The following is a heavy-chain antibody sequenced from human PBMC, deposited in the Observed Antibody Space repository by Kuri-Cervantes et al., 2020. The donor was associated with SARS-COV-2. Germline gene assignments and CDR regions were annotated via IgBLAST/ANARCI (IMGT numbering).Heavy chain of an antibody. CDR3: ARGMGRYSSSFDY. D-gene: IGHD6-6*01. CDR2: ISSSSSTI. CDR1: GFTFSSYS. J-gene: IGHJ4*02. Sequence: GESLKISCAASGFTFSSYSMNWVRRAPGKGLEWVSYISSSSSTIYYADSVKGRFTISRDNAKNSLYLQMNSPRAEDTAVYYCARGMGRYSSSFDYWGQGTLVTVSS. V-gene: IGHV3-48*01.